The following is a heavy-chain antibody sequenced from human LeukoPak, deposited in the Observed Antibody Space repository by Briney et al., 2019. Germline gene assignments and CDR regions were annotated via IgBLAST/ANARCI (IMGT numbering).Heavy chain of an antibody. J-gene: IGHJ1*01. CDR1: GGSISSGGYY. Sequence: PSQTLSLTCTVSGGSISSGGYYWSWIRQHPGKGLEWIGYIYYSGSTYYNPSLKSRVTISVDASKDQFSLKLSSVTAADTAVYYCARDAVGGLDSWGQGTLVTVSS. V-gene: IGHV4-31*03. D-gene: IGHD2-15*01. CDR2: IYYSGST. CDR3: ARDAVGGLDS.